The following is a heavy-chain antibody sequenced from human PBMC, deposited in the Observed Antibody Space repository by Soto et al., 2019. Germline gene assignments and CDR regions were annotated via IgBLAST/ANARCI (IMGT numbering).Heavy chain of an antibody. V-gene: IGHV4-39*01. J-gene: IGHJ4*02. CDR2: IYYRGNA. CDR3: ARLEGLATISYYFDF. CDR1: DDSINSDKYY. D-gene: IGHD3-9*01. Sequence: QLQLQESGLGLVKPSETLSLTCSVSDDSINSDKYYWGWIRQPPGKGLEWIGSIYYRGNAYYNPSLQTRVTISLEKSKSQFSLKLNSVTAADSAVYFCARLEGLATISYYFDFWGPGALVTVSS.